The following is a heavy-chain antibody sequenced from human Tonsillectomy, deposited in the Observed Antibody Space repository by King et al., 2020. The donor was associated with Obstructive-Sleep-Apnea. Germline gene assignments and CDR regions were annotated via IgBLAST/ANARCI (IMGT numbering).Heavy chain of an antibody. V-gene: IGHV4-39*01. Sequence: QLQLQESGPGLVKPSETLSLTCAVSGASISNSNYYWGWIRQPPGKGLEWIGSAYYSGSTQYNPSLMSRLSISLDTSNNQFSLKLSSVTAADTAFYYCAGHPARAGITPHLGQGTLVTVSS. J-gene: IGHJ1*01. CDR3: AGHPARAGITPH. CDR2: AYYSGST. CDR1: GASISNSNYY.